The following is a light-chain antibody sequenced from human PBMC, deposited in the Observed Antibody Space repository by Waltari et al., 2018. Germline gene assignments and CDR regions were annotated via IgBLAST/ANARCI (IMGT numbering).Light chain of an antibody. Sequence: EIVLTQSPDFQSVTPEEKVTITCRASQSIGSRLHWFQQKPNQSPKLLIKDASQSISGVPARFSGSGSGTDFTLTINSLEAEDAAVYYCHQIASLPRTFGPGTKVEIK. CDR1: QSIGSR. V-gene: IGKV6D-21*02. CDR3: HQIASLPRT. CDR2: DAS. J-gene: IGKJ1*01.